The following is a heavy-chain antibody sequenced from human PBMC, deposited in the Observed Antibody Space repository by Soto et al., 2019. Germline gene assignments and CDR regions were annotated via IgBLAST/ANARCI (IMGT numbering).Heavy chain of an antibody. J-gene: IGHJ6*02. D-gene: IGHD2-21*02. V-gene: IGHV3-23*01. CDR1: GYTFSSFA. Sequence: GGSVRLSCAVSGYTFSSFAMSCVRQAPGKGLEWVSSISGSGGSTYYADSVEGRFTISRDNSKNTLYLQMSSLRAADTAVYYCAKGGAKWTADYYFMDVWGQGTTVTVSS. CDR2: ISGSGGST. CDR3: AKGGAKWTADYYFMDV.